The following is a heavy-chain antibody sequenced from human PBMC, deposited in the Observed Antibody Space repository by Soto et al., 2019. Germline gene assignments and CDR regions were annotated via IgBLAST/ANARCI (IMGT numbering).Heavy chain of an antibody. Sequence: QVQLVESGGGVVQPGTSLTLSCAASGFTFSRHAMHWLRQPPGKGLEWVAAISYDGVNRYYPDSVWGRYTVSRDNFANTLSLQMSSLTADDTAFYFCARGGAVGTSDYYFDVWGQGALVSVSA. CDR3: ARGGAVGTSDYYFDV. D-gene: IGHD6-19*01. CDR1: GFTFSRHA. V-gene: IGHV3-30-3*01. CDR2: ISYDGVNR. J-gene: IGHJ4*02.